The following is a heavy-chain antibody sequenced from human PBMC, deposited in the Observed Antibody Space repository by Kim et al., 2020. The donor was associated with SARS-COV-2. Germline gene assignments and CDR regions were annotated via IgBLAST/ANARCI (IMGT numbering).Heavy chain of an antibody. CDR1: GYTFTSYA. J-gene: IGHJ5*02. V-gene: IGHV7-4-1*02. CDR3: ARVNYGSGSLGDELWFDP. CDR2: INTNTGNP. Sequence: ASVKVSCKASGYTFTSYAMNWVRQAPGQGLEWMGWINTNTGNPTYAQGFTGRFVFSLDTSVSTAYLQISSLKAEDTAVYYCARVNYGSGSLGDELWFDPWGQGTLVTVSS. D-gene: IGHD3-10*01.